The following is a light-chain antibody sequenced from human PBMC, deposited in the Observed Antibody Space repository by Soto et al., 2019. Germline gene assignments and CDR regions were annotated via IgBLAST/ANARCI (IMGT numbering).Light chain of an antibody. CDR1: SSDVGGHIY. Sequence: QSVLTQPASVSGSPGQSITISCTGTSSDVGGHIYVSWYQQHPGKAPKLMIYDVSSRPSGVSNRFSASKSGSTASLTISGLQAEDDADYYCSSYTSSSTLVFGTGTKVTVL. V-gene: IGLV2-14*01. CDR3: SSYTSSSTLV. J-gene: IGLJ1*01. CDR2: DVS.